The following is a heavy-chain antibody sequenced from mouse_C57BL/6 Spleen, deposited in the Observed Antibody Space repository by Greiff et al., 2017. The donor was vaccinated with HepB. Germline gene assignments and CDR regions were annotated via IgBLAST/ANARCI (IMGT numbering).Heavy chain of an antibody. Sequence: DVHLVESGGGLAKPGGSLKLSCAASGFTFSDYGMHWVRQAPEKGLEWVAYISSGSSTIYYANKVKGRFTISRDNAKNTLFLQMTSLRSEDTAMYYCAMRYDYDGDYFDYWGQGTTLTVSS. V-gene: IGHV5-17*01. CDR1: GFTFSDYG. CDR2: ISSGSSTI. CDR3: AMRYDYDGDYFDY. D-gene: IGHD2-4*01. J-gene: IGHJ2*01.